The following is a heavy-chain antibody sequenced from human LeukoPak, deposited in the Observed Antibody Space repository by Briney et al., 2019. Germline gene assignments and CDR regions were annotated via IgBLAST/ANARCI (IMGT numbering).Heavy chain of an antibody. V-gene: IGHV3-30*04. CDR2: ISYDGSNK. CDR1: GLTFSSYE. J-gene: IGHJ4*02. Sequence: GGSLRLSCAASGLTFSSYELHWVRQAPGKGLEWVAVISYDGSNKHYADSVKGRFTISRDDSKNTVYLQMNSLRTEDTAVYYCAREWPSNTWDYWGQGTLVTVAS. CDR3: AREWPSNTWDY. D-gene: IGHD6-13*01.